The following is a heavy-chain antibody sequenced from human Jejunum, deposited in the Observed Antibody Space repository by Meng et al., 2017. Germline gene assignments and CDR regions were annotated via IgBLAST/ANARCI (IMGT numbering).Heavy chain of an antibody. CDR3: ARGGDPRAYYFDY. D-gene: IGHD3-10*01. Sequence: LELQELGAELLRPSETLSLTCAVYGGSFSGYYCGWISQAPGKGLEWIGDNDHSGSTNYNPSLKNRVTISVDTSRNQISLNLNSVTAADTAVYYCARGGDPRAYYFDYWGQGNLVTVSS. CDR2: NDHSGST. J-gene: IGHJ4*02. CDR1: GGSFSGYY. V-gene: IGHV4-34*01.